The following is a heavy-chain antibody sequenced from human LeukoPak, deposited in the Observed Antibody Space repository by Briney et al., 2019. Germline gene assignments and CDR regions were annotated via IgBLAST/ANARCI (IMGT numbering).Heavy chain of an antibody. CDR1: GFTFSSYP. Sequence: PGGSLRLSCAASGFTFSSYPMHWVRQAPGKGLEWVAVISYDDGSNKYYADSVKGRFTISRDNSKNTLYLQMNSLRAEDTAVYYCARDRSSGWYFGWAFDIWGQGTMVTVSS. D-gene: IGHD6-19*01. V-gene: IGHV3-30*04. CDR2: ISYDDGSNK. CDR3: ARDRSSGWYFGWAFDI. J-gene: IGHJ3*02.